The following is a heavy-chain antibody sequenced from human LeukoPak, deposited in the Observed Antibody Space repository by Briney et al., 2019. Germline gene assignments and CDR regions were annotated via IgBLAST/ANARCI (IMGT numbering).Heavy chain of an antibody. D-gene: IGHD5-24*01. CDR1: GGSFSGYY. J-gene: IGHJ4*02. CDR2: INHSGST. V-gene: IGHV4-34*01. CDR3: ARGDGRDGYKGRLEY. Sequence: NPSETLSLTCAVYGGSFSGYYWSWIRQPPGKGLKWIGEINHSGSTNCNPSLKSRVTISVDTSKNQFSLKLSSVTAADTAVYYCARGDGRDGYKGRLEYWGQGNLVTVSS.